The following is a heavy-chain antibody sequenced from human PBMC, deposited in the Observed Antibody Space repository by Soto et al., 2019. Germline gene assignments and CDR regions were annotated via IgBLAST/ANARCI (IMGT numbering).Heavy chain of an antibody. D-gene: IGHD2-2*01. CDR3: ARTYCSSTNCYDFFDY. CDR2: IYYSGST. V-gene: IGHV4-59*08. Sequence: SETLSLTCTVSGGSISSYYWSWIRQPPGKGLEWIGYIYYSGSTNYNPSLKSRVTISVDTSKNQFSLKLSSVTAADTAVYYCARTYCSSTNCYDFFDYWGQGTLVTVSS. CDR1: GGSISSYY. J-gene: IGHJ4*02.